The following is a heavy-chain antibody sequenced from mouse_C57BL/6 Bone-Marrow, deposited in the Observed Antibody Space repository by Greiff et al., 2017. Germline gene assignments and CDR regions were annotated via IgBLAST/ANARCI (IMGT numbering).Heavy chain of an antibody. Sequence: VQLVESGPELVKPGASVKISCKASGYAFSSSWMNWVKQRPGKGLEWIGRIYPGDGDTNYNGKFKGKATLTADKSSSTAYMQLSSLTSEDSAVYFCARYGYHFDYWGQGTTLTVSS. CDR1: GYAFSSSW. D-gene: IGHD2-2*01. V-gene: IGHV1-82*01. J-gene: IGHJ2*01. CDR2: IYPGDGDT. CDR3: ARYGYHFDY.